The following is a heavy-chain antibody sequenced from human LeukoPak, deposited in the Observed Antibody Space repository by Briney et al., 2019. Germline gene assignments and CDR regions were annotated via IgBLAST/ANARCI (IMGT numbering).Heavy chain of an antibody. CDR3: ARDQLGDAFDI. CDR2: VFYNGAT. J-gene: IGHJ3*02. CDR1: GGSISSSIYY. D-gene: IGHD3-16*01. Sequence: SETLSLTCIVSGGSISSSIYYWAWVRQPPGKGLEWIGTVFYNGATQYSPSLRSRVTISIDTSTNQFSLKLTSVTAADTALYYCARDQLGDAFDIWGQGTMVTVSS. V-gene: IGHV4-39*07.